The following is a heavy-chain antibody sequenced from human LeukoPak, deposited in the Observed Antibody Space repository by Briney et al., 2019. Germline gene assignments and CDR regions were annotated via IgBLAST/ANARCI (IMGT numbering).Heavy chain of an antibody. CDR3: ARFYGYSYY. Sequence: PSETLSLTCAVYGGSFSGYYWSWIRQPPGKGLEWIGEINHSGSTNYIPSLKSRVTISVDTSKNQFSLKLSSVTAADTAVYYCARFYGYSYYWGQGTLVTVSS. CDR2: INHSGST. D-gene: IGHD2-15*01. J-gene: IGHJ4*02. V-gene: IGHV4-34*01. CDR1: GGSFSGYY.